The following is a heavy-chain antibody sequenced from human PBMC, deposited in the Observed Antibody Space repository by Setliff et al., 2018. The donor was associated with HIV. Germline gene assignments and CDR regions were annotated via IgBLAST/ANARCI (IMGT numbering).Heavy chain of an antibody. CDR1: GGSISSRDYY. Sequence: SETLSLTCTVSGGSISSRDYYWGWIRQPPGKGLEWVGSIYYYGGTYYNPSLKSRVTISGDMSKRQFSLKLSSVTAADTAVYYCARGGRQEIYYYYYMDVWGKGTTVTVSS. CDR3: ARGGRQEIYYYYYMDV. CDR2: IYYYGGT. J-gene: IGHJ6*03. V-gene: IGHV4-39*01.